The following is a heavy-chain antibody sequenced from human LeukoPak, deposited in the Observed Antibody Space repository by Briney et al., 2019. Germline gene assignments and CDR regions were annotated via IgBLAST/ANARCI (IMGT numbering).Heavy chain of an antibody. CDR3: ARDPNGNWWFDP. Sequence: GGSLRLSCAASGFTFSSYWMHWVRQAPGKGLVWVSRINIDGGTTTYVGSVKGRFTISRDNAKNMLYLQMNSLRAEDTAVYYCARDPNGNWWFDPWGQGTLVTVSS. CDR1: GFTFSSYW. V-gene: IGHV3-74*01. D-gene: IGHD1-1*01. J-gene: IGHJ5*02. CDR2: INIDGGTT.